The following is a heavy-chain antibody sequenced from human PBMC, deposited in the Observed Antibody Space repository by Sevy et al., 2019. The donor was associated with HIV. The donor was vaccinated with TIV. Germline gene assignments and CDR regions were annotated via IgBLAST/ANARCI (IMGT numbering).Heavy chain of an antibody. CDR3: AREYSSVYYFDY. Sequence: SETLSLTCAVSGGSISSGGYSWSWIRQPPGKGLEWIGYICHSGSTYYNPSLKSRVTISVDRSKNQFSLKLSSVTAADTAVYYCAREYSSVYYFDYWGQGTLVTVSS. V-gene: IGHV4-30-2*01. J-gene: IGHJ4*02. CDR2: ICHSGST. D-gene: IGHD6-19*01. CDR1: GGSISSGGYS.